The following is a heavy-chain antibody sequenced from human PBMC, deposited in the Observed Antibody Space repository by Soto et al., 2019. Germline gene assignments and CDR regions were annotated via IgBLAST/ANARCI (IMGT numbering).Heavy chain of an antibody. CDR2: ISGSGSST. CDR3: VREWTGDHGFDI. J-gene: IGHJ3*02. D-gene: IGHD7-27*01. Sequence: TGGSLRLSCAASGFLFTSYAMSWVRQAPGKGLEWVSSISGSGSSTHYADPVKGRFTISRDNSKNTLHLQMNSLRVEDTVFYYCVREWTGDHGFDIWGQGTVVTVSS. V-gene: IGHV3-23*01. CDR1: GFLFTSYA.